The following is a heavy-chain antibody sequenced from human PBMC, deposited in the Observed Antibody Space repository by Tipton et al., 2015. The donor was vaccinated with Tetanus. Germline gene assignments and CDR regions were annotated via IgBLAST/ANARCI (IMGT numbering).Heavy chain of an antibody. J-gene: IGHJ6*02. D-gene: IGHD3-3*02. Sequence: SLRLSCAASGFTFSSYSMNWVRQAPGKGLEWVSSISSSSSYIYYADSVKGRFTISRDNAKNSLYLQMNSLRAEDTAVYYCAQALVEWFYGMDVWGQGTTVTVSS. CDR2: ISSSSSYI. V-gene: IGHV3-21*01. CDR1: GFTFSSYS. CDR3: AQALVEWFYGMDV.